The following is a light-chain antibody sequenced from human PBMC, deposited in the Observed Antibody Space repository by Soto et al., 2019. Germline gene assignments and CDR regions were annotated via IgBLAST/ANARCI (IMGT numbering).Light chain of an antibody. V-gene: IGLV2-14*01. CDR2: EVS. J-gene: IGLJ2*01. CDR3: SSYTSSSTNVV. Sequence: QSALTQPASVSGSPGQSITISCTGTSSDVGGYNYVSWYQQHPGKAPKLMIYEVSNRPSGVSNRFSGSKSGNTASLTISGLQAEDEAEYYCSSYTSSSTNVVFGGGTKLTVL. CDR1: SSDVGGYNY.